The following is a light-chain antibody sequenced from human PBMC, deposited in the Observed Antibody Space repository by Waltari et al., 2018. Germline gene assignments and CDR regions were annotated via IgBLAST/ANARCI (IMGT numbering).Light chain of an antibody. J-gene: IGKJ4*01. CDR1: QGMSSA. CDR3: KQFTNYYLT. CDR2: AAS. V-gene: IGKV1D-13*01. Sequence: ALQLPQSPSSLSASLGDRVTLTCRASQGMSSALAWNHQKPGKAPKLLIYAASSVESGVPSRCSGSGSGTDVTLTISGLQPEDFATDYCKQFTNYYLTFGGGTKVEIK.